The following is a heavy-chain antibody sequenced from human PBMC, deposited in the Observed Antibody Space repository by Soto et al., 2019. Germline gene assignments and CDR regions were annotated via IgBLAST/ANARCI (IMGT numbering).Heavy chain of an antibody. CDR1: GGSISSYY. D-gene: IGHD3-22*01. CDR3: ARDRNYYDSSGPSYYFDY. CDR2: IYTSGST. Sequence: PSETLSLTCTVSGGSISSYYWSWIRQPAGKGLEWIGRIYTSGSTNYNPSLKSRVTMSVDTSKNQFSLKLSSVTAADTAVNYCARDRNYYDSSGPSYYFDYWGQGTLVTVS. J-gene: IGHJ4*02. V-gene: IGHV4-4*07.